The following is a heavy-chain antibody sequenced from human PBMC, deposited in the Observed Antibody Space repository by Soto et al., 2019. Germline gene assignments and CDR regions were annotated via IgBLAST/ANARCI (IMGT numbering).Heavy chain of an antibody. J-gene: IGHJ4*02. CDR2: IYYSGSP. V-gene: IGHV4-31*03. Sequence: QVQLQESGPGLVKPSQTLSLTCTVSGGSISSGGYYWSWIRQHPGKGLEWIGYIYYSGSPYYNPSLRSRVIISVDTPKNQSSLNLSSVTAADTAVYYCASLWCRRCPIDYWGQGTLVTVSS. CDR3: ASLWCRRCPIDY. D-gene: IGHD2-8*01. CDR1: GGSISSGGYY.